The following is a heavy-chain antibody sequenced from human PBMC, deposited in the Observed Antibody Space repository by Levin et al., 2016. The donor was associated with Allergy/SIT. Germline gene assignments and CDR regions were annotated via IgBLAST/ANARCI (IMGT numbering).Heavy chain of an antibody. V-gene: IGHV4-39*07. CDR3: ARDGTAGYNPNYYFDY. D-gene: IGHD1-14*01. CDR2: IYHSGST. J-gene: IGHJ4*02. CDR1: GGSISSSSYY. Sequence: GSLRLSCTVSGGSISSSSYYWGWIRQPPGKGLEWIGEIYHSGSTNYNPSLKSRVTISVDKSKNQFSLKLSSVTAADTAVYYCARDGTAGYNPNYYFDYWGQGTLVTVSS.